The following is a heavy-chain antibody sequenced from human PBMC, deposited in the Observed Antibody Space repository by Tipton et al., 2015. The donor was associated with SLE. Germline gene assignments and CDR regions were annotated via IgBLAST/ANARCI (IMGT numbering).Heavy chain of an antibody. Sequence: RSLRLSCAASGFTFSNYNIYWVRQAPGKGLEWVAVISYDGSNKYYADSVKGRFTISRDNSKNTLYLQMNSLRAEDTAVYYRARDGGGQRDWGQGTLVTVSS. J-gene: IGHJ4*02. V-gene: IGHV3-30*03. CDR1: GFTFSNYN. CDR3: ARDGGGQRD. D-gene: IGHD3-16*01. CDR2: ISYDGSNK.